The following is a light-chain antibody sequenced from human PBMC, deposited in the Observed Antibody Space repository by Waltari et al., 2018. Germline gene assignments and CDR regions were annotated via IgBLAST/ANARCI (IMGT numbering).Light chain of an antibody. CDR1: NSNIGGNF. V-gene: IGLV1-44*01. CDR2: NDN. Sequence: QSVLTQPPSVSGTPGQRVTISCSGSNSNIGGNFVNWYQQLPGKAPKLLIYNDNQGPSGVPERFSASKSGTSAALAITGLQSEDEADYYCAVWDDSLGGVFGGGTKLTVL. J-gene: IGLJ3*02. CDR3: AVWDDSLGGV.